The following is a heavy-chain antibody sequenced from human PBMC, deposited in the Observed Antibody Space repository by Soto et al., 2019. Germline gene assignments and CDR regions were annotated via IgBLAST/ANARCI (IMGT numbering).Heavy chain of an antibody. CDR3: AKGFIVVVTVLRPAAAFDV. CDR1: GFTFGNYG. V-gene: IGHV3-23*01. CDR2: ISGGGGNT. J-gene: IGHJ3*01. Sequence: DVQLLESGGGLVQPGGSLRLSCATSGFTFGNYGMNWGRQAPGKGLEWVSGISGGGGNTYYADSVKGRFTISRDPSKNTVFLEMNRPRAEDTAVYYCAKGFIVVVTVLRPAAAFDVWGQGTLVTVSS. D-gene: IGHD2-21*02.